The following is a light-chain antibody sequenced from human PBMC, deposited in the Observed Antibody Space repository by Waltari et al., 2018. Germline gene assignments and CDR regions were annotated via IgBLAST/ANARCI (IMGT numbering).Light chain of an antibody. J-gene: IGLJ2*01. CDR2: ENT. V-gene: IGLV1-51*02. CDR3: GTWDTSLSALI. CDR1: SSNIGNDY. Sequence: QSVLTQPPSVSAAPGQKVTISCSGSSSNIGNDYVSWYQQLPGTAPKLFIYENTRRPSGSPDRFPGSTAGTSATLGITGLQTGDEADYYCGTWDTSLSALIFGGGTKLTVL.